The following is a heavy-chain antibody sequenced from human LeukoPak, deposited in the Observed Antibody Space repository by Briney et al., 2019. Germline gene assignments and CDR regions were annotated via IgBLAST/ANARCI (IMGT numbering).Heavy chain of an antibody. CDR1: GGSFSGFY. V-gene: IGHV4-34*01. CDR2: INHSGST. Sequence: SETLSLTCAVYGGSFSGFYWSWIRQPPGKGLEWIGEINHSGSTDYNPSLKSRVTISIDTSKNLFSLKLSSVTAADTAVYYCARGRDIVATGDAFDIWGQGTMITVSS. CDR3: ARGRDIVATGDAFDI. J-gene: IGHJ3*02. D-gene: IGHD5-12*01.